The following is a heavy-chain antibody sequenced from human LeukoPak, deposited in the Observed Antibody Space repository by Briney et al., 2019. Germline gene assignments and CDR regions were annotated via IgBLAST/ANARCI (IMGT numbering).Heavy chain of an antibody. D-gene: IGHD6-19*01. V-gene: IGHV3-21*06. Sequence: GGSLRLSCAASGFTFSTYTMSWVRQAPGKGLEWVSSISSGSSYTYTSGSTYINYAESVKGRFTISRDSATNSLYLQMNSLRAEDTAVYYCARGIAVAAKAPYFDYWGQGTLVAVSS. CDR1: GFTFSTYT. CDR3: ARGIAVAAKAPYFDY. CDR2: ISSGSSYTY. J-gene: IGHJ4*02.